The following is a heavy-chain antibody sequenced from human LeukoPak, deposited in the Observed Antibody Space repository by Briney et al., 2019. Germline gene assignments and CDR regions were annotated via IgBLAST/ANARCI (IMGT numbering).Heavy chain of an antibody. CDR1: GFTFSSRDW. J-gene: IGHJ4*02. CDR2: IKQDGSEK. V-gene: IGHV3-7*01. D-gene: IGHD1-26*01. CDR3: ARDSVRKDDY. Sequence: GGSLRLSCVASGFTFSSRDWMTWVRQAPGKGLEWVANIKQDGSEKNYVDSVKGRFTISRDNAKNSVDLQMDSLRAEDTAVYYCARDSVRKDDYWGQGTLVTVSS.